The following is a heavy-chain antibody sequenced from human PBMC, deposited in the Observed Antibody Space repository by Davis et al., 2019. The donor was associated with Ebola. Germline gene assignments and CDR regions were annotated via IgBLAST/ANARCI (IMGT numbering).Heavy chain of an antibody. Sequence: GESLKISCAASGFTFSDYKMNWVRQAPGKGLEWISYISRGGNTKYYADSVKGRFTISRDNAKNMLYLQMDSLRVEDTAVYYCAPYCTGGVCNYGMDVWGQGTTVTVSS. CDR2: ISRGGNTK. D-gene: IGHD2-8*02. V-gene: IGHV3-48*03. CDR3: APYCTGGVCNYGMDV. CDR1: GFTFSDYK. J-gene: IGHJ6*02.